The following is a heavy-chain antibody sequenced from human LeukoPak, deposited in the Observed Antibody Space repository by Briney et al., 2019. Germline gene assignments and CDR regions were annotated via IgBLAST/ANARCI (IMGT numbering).Heavy chain of an antibody. CDR3: ASLPGGLWFGELSGDY. Sequence: SETLSLTCTVSGGSISSYYWSWIRQPAGKGLEWIGRIYTSGSTNYNPSLKSRVTISVDTSKNQFSLKLSSVTAADTAVYYCASLPGGLWFGELSGDYWGQGTLVTVSS. V-gene: IGHV4-4*07. CDR2: IYTSGST. CDR1: GGSISSYY. D-gene: IGHD3-10*01. J-gene: IGHJ4*02.